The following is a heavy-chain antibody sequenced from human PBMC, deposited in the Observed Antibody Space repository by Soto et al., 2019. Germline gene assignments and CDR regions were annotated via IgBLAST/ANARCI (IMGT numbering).Heavy chain of an antibody. D-gene: IGHD1-26*01. Sequence: GSLRLSCAASGFTFSNAWMSWVRQAPGKGLEWVGRIKSKTDGGTTDYAAPVKGRFTISRDDSKNTLYLQMNSLKTEDTAVYYCTTDIEYYYYYGMDVWGQGTTVTVSS. CDR2: IKSKTDGGTT. J-gene: IGHJ6*02. CDR3: TTDIEYYYYYGMDV. V-gene: IGHV3-15*01. CDR1: GFTFSNAW.